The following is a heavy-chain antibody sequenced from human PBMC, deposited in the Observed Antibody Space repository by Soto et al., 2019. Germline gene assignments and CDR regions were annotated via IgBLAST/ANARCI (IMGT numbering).Heavy chain of an antibody. D-gene: IGHD4-17*01. CDR1: GGTFSSYA. J-gene: IGHJ4*02. Sequence: SVKVSFKASGGTFSSYAISWVRQAPGQGLEWMGGIIPIFGTANYAQKFQGRVTITADESTSTAYMELSSLRSEDTAVYYCGMTTVTTPTDRTDYWGQGTLVTVSS. V-gene: IGHV1-69*13. CDR2: IIPIFGTA. CDR3: GMTTVTTPTDRTDY.